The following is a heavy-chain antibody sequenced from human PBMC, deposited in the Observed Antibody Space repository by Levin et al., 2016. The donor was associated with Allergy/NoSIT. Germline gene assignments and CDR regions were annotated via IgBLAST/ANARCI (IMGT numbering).Heavy chain of an antibody. V-gene: IGHV3-30*04. CDR2: ISYDGSNK. J-gene: IGHJ3*02. Sequence: GESLKISCAASGFTFSSYAMHWVRQAPGKGLEWVAVISYDGSNKYYADSVKGRFTISRDNSKNTLYLQMNSLRAEDTAVYYCASGIAAAGSSDWNAFDIWGQGTMVTVSS. CDR1: GFTFSSYA. CDR3: ASGIAAAGSSDWNAFDI. D-gene: IGHD6-13*01.